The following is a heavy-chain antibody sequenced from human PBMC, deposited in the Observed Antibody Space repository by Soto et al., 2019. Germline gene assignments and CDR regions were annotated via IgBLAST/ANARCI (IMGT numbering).Heavy chain of an antibody. D-gene: IGHD1-26*01. CDR2: IYWDDSK. CDR3: AHAYGGRSLY. V-gene: IGHV2-5*02. Sequence: QITLKESGPTLVKPTQTLTLTCTFSGFSLTTDRVGVGWIRQPPGEALEWLAVIYWDDSKTYRPSLESRLTSTKDTSKNLVALTMTNMDSLDTATYYCAHAYGGRSLYWGQGTLVTVSS. CDR1: GFSLTTDRVG. J-gene: IGHJ4*02.